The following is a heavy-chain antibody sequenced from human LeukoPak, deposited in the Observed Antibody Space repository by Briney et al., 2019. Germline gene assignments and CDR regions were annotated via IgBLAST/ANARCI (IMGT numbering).Heavy chain of an antibody. Sequence: ASVKVSCKASGYTFTSYYMHWVRQAPGQGLEWMGIINPSGGSTSYAQKFQGRVTMTRDTSTSTVYMELSSLRSEDTAVYYCARVPAAMIVVDMGHYFDYWGQGTLVTVSS. CDR2: INPSGGST. V-gene: IGHV1-46*01. CDR1: GYTFTSYY. D-gene: IGHD3-22*01. J-gene: IGHJ4*02. CDR3: ARVPAAMIVVDMGHYFDY.